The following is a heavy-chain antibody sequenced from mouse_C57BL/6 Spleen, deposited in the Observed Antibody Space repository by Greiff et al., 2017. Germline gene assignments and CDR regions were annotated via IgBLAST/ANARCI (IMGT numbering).Heavy chain of an antibody. CDR1: GYAFSSSW. D-gene: IGHD3-2*02. Sequence: VQLQESGPELVKPGASVKISCKASGYAFSSSWMNWVKQRPGKGLEWIGRIYPGDGDTNYNGKFKGKATLTADKSSSTAYMQLSSLTSEDSAVYFCARAQATSWFAYWGQGTLVTVSA. CDR3: ARAQATSWFAY. V-gene: IGHV1-82*01. J-gene: IGHJ3*01. CDR2: IYPGDGDT.